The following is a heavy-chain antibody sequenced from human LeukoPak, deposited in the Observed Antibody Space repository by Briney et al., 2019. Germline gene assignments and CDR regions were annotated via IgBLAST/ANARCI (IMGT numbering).Heavy chain of an antibody. Sequence: GGSLRLSCAPSGFTFSDYSMSWVRQAPGKGLEWVSGVSASGSSTDYADSVKGRFTISRDNSKNTLYLQMNSLRAEDTAVYCCARSIVGATQLDYWGQGTLVTVSS. V-gene: IGHV3-23*01. J-gene: IGHJ4*02. CDR1: GFTFSDYS. CDR3: ARSIVGATQLDY. D-gene: IGHD1-26*01. CDR2: VSASGSST.